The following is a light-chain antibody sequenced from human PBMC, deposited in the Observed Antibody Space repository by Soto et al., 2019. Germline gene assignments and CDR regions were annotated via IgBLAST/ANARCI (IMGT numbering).Light chain of an antibody. J-gene: IGKJ4*01. CDR1: QSISSW. Sequence: DIQLTQSPSTLSASVGDRVTITCRASQSISSWLAWYQQKPGKAPKLLVYKASSLESGVPSRFSGSGSGTAFNLTISTLQPDDFATYYCQQYEAYPLTFGGGTKVEI. V-gene: IGKV1-5*03. CDR3: QQYEAYPLT. CDR2: KAS.